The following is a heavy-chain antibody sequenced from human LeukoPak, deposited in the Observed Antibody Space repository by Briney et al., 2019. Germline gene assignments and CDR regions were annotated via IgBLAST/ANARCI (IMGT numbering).Heavy chain of an antibody. Sequence: PSETLSLTCTVSGYSINRGYYWGWIRQPPGMGLEWIGSIYHSVSTYYNPSLKTRVTISVDTSKNQFFLKLSSVTAADTAVYYCARVTQQQLTDAFNIWGQGTMVTVSS. CDR3: ARVTQQQLTDAFNI. D-gene: IGHD6-13*01. V-gene: IGHV4-38-2*02. CDR2: IYHSVST. CDR1: GYSINRGYY. J-gene: IGHJ3*02.